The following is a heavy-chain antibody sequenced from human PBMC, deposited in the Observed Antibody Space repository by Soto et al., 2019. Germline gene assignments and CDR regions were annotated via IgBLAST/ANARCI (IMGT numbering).Heavy chain of an antibody. CDR3: ARSQGSSTSLEIYYYYYYGMDV. Sequence: SVKVSCKASGGTFLSYAISWVRQAPGQGLEWMGGIIPISDTTNYAQKFQGRVTITADESTSTAYMELSSLRSEDTAVYYCARSQGSSTSLEIYYYYYYGMDVWGQGTTVTVSS. D-gene: IGHD2-2*01. CDR1: GGTFLSYA. V-gene: IGHV1-69*13. CDR2: IIPISDTT. J-gene: IGHJ6*02.